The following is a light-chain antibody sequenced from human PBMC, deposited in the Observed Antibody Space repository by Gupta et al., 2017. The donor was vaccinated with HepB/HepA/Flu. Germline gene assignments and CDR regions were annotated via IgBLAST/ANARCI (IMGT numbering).Light chain of an antibody. CDR2: LGS. Sequence: DIVMTQSPLSLPVTPGEPASISCRSSQSLLHSNGYNYLDWYLQKPGQSPQLLIYLGSNRASGVPDRFSGSGSGXDFTLKXSRVEAEDVGVYYCMQDLQTITFGXGTKMEIK. V-gene: IGKV2-28*01. CDR3: MQDLQTIT. CDR1: QSLLHSNGYNY. J-gene: IGKJ4*01.